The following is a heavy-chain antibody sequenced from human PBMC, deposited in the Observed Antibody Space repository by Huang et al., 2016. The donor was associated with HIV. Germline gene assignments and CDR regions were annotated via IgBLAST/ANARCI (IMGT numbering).Heavy chain of an antibody. J-gene: IGHJ4*02. V-gene: IGHV3-53*01. CDR1: GFTVSSNY. CDR3: ARDFVGTYFDY. CDR2: IYSSGTT. Sequence: EVQLVESGGGVIQPGGSLRLSCAASGFTVSSNYMSWVRQAPGKGLEWVSVIYSSGTTDYTDSGKGRFTISRDKSKNTLYLQMNSLRAEDTAVYYCARDFVGTYFDYWGQGTLVTVSS. D-gene: IGHD2-21*01.